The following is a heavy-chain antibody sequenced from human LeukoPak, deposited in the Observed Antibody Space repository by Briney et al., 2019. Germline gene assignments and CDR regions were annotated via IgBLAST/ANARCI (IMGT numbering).Heavy chain of an antibody. D-gene: IGHD3-9*01. V-gene: IGHV3-7*01. CDR2: IKEDGSEK. CDR3: ATHGYSELRYFDWSTNE. J-gene: IGHJ4*02. Sequence: GSLRLSCAASGFTFSSYSMNWVRQAPGKGLEWVANIKEDGSEKYYVDSVKGRFTISRDNAKKSLYLQMDSLRAEDTAVYYCATHGYSELRYFDWSTNEWGQGTLVTVSS. CDR1: GFTFSSYS.